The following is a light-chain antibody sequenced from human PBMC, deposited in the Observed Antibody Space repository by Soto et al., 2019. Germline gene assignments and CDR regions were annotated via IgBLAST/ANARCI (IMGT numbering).Light chain of an antibody. J-gene: IGKJ3*01. CDR1: QGISRY. V-gene: IGKV1-9*01. CDR3: QQLKTYT. Sequence: DIQLTQSPSFLSASVGDRVTITCRASQGISRYLAWYQQKSGKAPKLLIYAASTLQSGVPSRFSGSGSGTAFTLTIRRLQPEDSATYYCQQLKTYTFVPGTTVEIK. CDR2: AAS.